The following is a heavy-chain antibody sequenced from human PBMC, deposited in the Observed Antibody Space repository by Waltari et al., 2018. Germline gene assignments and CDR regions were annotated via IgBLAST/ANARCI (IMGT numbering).Heavy chain of an antibody. Sequence: EVQLLESGGGLVQPGGSLRLSCAASGFTFSSYAMSWVRQAPGKGLEWVSAISGSGGSTYYADSVKGRFTISRDNSKNTLYLQMNSLRAEDTAVYYSAKGILEWLALDYWGQGTLVTVSS. D-gene: IGHD3-3*01. V-gene: IGHV3-23*01. CDR3: AKGILEWLALDY. CDR2: ISGSGGST. CDR1: GFTFSSYA. J-gene: IGHJ4*02.